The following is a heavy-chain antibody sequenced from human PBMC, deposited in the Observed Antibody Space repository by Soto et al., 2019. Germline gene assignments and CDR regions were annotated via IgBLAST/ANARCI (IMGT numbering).Heavy chain of an antibody. D-gene: IGHD6-13*01. J-gene: IGHJ5*02. CDR2: INPNSGGT. Sequence: ASVKVSCKASGYTFTGYYMHWVRQAPGQGLEWMGWINPNSGGTNYAQKFQGRVTMTRDTSISTAYMELSRLRSDDTAVYYCARGEGIAGSGDCFDPWGQGTVVTVSS. CDR1: GYTFTGYY. CDR3: ARGEGIAGSGDCFDP. V-gene: IGHV1-2*02.